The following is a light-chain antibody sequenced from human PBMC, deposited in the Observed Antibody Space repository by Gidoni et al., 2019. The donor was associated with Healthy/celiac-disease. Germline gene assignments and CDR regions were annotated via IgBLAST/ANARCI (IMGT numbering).Light chain of an antibody. V-gene: IGLV2-8*01. Sequence: QSALTQPPSASGSPGQSVTISCTGTSSDVGGYNYVSWYQQHPGKAPTLIIYEVSTRPSGVPDRFSGSKSGNPASLTVSGLQAEDEADYYCSSYAGSNNLVFGGGTKLTVL. CDR1: SSDVGGYNY. CDR3: SSYAGSNNLV. CDR2: EVS. J-gene: IGLJ2*01.